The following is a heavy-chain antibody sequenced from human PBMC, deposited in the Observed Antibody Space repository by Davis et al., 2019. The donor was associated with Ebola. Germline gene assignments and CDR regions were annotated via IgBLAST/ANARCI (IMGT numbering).Heavy chain of an antibody. D-gene: IGHD3/OR15-3a*01. CDR3: AKDLDLRGVYYFDY. Sequence: LSLTCAASGFTFDDYAMHWVRQAPGKGLEWVSGISWNSGSIGYADSVKGRFTISRDNAKNSLYLQMNSLRTEDTAFYYCAKDLDLRGVYYFDYWGQGTLVTVSS. CDR1: GFTFDDYA. CDR2: ISWNSGSI. J-gene: IGHJ4*02. V-gene: IGHV3-9*01.